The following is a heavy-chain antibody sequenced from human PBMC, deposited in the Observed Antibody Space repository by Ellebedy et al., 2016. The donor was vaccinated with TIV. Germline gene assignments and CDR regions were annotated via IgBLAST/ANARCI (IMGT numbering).Heavy chain of an antibody. Sequence: GESLKISCTASGFTLTNYWMNWVRQAPGRGLEWVANINQEGSEKYYVDSVKGRFTISRDNAKNSLYLQMNSLRAEDTAVYYCARAPDGSGSFYYFDYWGQGTLVTVSS. V-gene: IGHV3-7*01. J-gene: IGHJ4*02. CDR1: GFTLTNYW. D-gene: IGHD3-10*01. CDR2: INQEGSEK. CDR3: ARAPDGSGSFYYFDY.